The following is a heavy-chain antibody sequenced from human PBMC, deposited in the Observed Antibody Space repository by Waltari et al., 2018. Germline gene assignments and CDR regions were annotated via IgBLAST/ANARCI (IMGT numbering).Heavy chain of an antibody. CDR3: AREVVPAALGFGDFDY. V-gene: IGHV4-61*02. Sequence: QVQLQESGPGLVKPSQTLSLTCTVSVGSISRGRFCWNWIRQPAGKGLGWVGRIYKNGDPTYNPSLKSRVTLSLDTSKNQFSLELTSMTAADTATYYCAREVVPAALGFGDFDYWGRGTLVTVSS. CDR2: IYKNGDP. CDR1: VGSISRGRFC. J-gene: IGHJ4*02. D-gene: IGHD2-2*01.